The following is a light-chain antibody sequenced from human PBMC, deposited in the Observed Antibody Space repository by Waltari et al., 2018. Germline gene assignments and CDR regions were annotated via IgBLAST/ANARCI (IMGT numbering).Light chain of an antibody. J-gene: IGKJ2*03. Sequence: DIQMTQSPSSLSASVGDRVTITCRESQSISSYLNWYQQKPGKAPKLLIYAASSLQSGVPSRFSGSGSGTDFTLTISSLQPEDFATYHCQQYHTFYSFGQGTKLEIK. CDR3: QQYHTFYS. V-gene: IGKV1-39*01. CDR2: AAS. CDR1: QSISSY.